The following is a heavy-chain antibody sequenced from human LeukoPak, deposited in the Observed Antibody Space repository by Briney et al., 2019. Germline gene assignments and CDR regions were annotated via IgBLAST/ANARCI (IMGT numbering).Heavy chain of an antibody. J-gene: IGHJ2*01. CDR2: IYYSGST. Sequence: PSQTLSLTCTVAGGSISRGGYYWSWIRQHPGKGLEWIGYIYYSGSTYYNPSLKSRVTISLDTSKNQFSLKLSSVTAADTAVYYCARDPGVTGVSQHWHFDLWGRGTLVTVSS. D-gene: IGHD3-10*01. V-gene: IGHV4-31*03. CDR1: GGSISRGGYY. CDR3: ARDPGVTGVSQHWHFDL.